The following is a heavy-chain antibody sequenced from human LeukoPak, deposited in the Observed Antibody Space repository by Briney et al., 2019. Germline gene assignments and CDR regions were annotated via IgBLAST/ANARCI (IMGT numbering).Heavy chain of an antibody. Sequence: GASVKVSCKASVYTFTSYGISWVRQAPGQGLEWMGWISAYNGNTNYAQKLQGRVTMTTDTSTSTAYMELSSLRSGDTAVYYCARQGRDYYDSSGYYLLWYFDLWGRGTLVTVSS. CDR3: ARQGRDYYDSSGYYLLWYFDL. D-gene: IGHD3-22*01. J-gene: IGHJ2*01. CDR1: VYTFTSYG. V-gene: IGHV1-18*01. CDR2: ISAYNGNT.